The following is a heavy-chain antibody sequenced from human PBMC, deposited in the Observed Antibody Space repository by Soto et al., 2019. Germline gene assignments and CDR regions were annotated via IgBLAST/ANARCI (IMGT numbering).Heavy chain of an antibody. CDR2: IYSGGGT. D-gene: IGHD1-26*01. V-gene: IGHV3-53*01. J-gene: IGHJ6*02. Sequence: EVQLVESGGGLIQPGGSLRLSCAASGFTVSSNYMTWVRQAPGKGLEWVSVIYSGGGTYYVDSVKGRFTISRDNSKNTLYLEMNSLRAEDTAVYYCARGGWSRGGMDVWGQGTTVTVSS. CDR1: GFTVSSNY. CDR3: ARGGWSRGGMDV.